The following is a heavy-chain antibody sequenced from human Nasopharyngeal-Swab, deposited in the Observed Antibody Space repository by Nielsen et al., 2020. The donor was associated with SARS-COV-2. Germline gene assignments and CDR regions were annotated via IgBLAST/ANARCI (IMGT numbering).Heavy chain of an antibody. CDR1: GYSFTRNW. D-gene: IGHD1-1*01. CDR2: IYPGDSDA. J-gene: IGHJ3*02. Sequence: GESLKISFKGSGYSFTRNWIGWVRQMPGKGLEWMGIIYPGDSDARYSPSFLGQVTISADKSINTAYLQWSSLKASDTAMYYCARQQIIGTTAPLGPFDIWGQGTMVTVSS. CDR3: ARQQIIGTTAPLGPFDI. V-gene: IGHV5-51*01.